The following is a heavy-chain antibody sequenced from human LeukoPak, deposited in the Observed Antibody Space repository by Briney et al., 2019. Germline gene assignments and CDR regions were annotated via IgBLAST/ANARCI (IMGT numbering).Heavy chain of an antibody. J-gene: IGHJ4*02. D-gene: IGHD5-18*01. CDR1: RFTFRRYG. CDR2: ITGWCCIT. V-gene: IGHV3-23*01. Sequence: PGRSQRLSCTACRFTFRRYGMHWVREAPGKGLESVSAITGWCCITYYAVYVMDRFTICRDLSINKLYLQKNSLKPDDTAVYDCALTLQGGMYSYGNPTYYFDYWGQGTLVSVSS. CDR3: ALTLQGGMYSYGNPTYYFDY.